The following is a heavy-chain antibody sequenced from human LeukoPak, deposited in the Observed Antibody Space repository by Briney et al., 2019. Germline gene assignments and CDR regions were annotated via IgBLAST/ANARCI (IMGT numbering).Heavy chain of an antibody. Sequence: ASVKVSCKASGYTFTGYYMHWVRQAPGRGLEWMGWINPNSGGTNYAQKFQGRVTMTRDTSISTAYMELSRLRSDDTAVYYCARGPSYLGYCSGGSCQQRTRKYYFDYWGQGTLVTVSS. D-gene: IGHD2-15*01. J-gene: IGHJ4*02. CDR2: INPNSGGT. CDR3: ARGPSYLGYCSGGSCQQRTRKYYFDY. V-gene: IGHV1-2*02. CDR1: GYTFTGYY.